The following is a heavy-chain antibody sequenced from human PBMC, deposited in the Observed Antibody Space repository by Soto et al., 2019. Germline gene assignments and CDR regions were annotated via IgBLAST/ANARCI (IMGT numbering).Heavy chain of an antibody. J-gene: IGHJ4*02. V-gene: IGHV3-74*01. CDR2: INSDGSST. CDR1: GFTFSTYN. Sequence: GGSLRLSCGASGFTFSTYNMHWVRQGPGKGLVWVSRINSDGSSTRYADSVKGRFTISRDNAKNTLYLQMNSLRVEDTAIYYWAGGGAGTSGCYGGNWGLETRLTASS. D-gene: IGHD6-19*01. CDR3: AGGGAGTSGCYGGN.